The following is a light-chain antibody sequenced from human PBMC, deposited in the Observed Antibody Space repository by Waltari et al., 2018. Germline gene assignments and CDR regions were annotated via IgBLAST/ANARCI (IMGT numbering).Light chain of an antibody. CDR1: QSINNF. V-gene: IGKV3-15*01. CDR2: GAS. J-gene: IGKJ2*01. Sequence: EIMMTQSPATLSVSPGERAALSCRADQSINNFLAWYQKKPGQAPRLLIYGASSRATGIPTRFTGSGSGTEYTLTISSLQSEDFAVYYCQQYSERPGTFGQGTKLEIK. CDR3: QQYSERPGT.